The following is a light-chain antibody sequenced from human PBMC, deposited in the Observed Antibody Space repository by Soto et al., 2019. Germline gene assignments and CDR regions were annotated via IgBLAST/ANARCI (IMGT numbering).Light chain of an antibody. Sequence: QAVVTQPPSMSGAPGQRVTISCTGTSANIGAGYDVHWYQQLPGMAPKLLIYSNNKRPSGVPDRFSGSKSGTSASLAITGLQAEDEADYYCQSYDSTLSGLYVLGTGTKVTVL. CDR3: QSYDSTLSGLYV. CDR1: SANIGAGYD. V-gene: IGLV1-40*01. J-gene: IGLJ1*01. CDR2: SNN.